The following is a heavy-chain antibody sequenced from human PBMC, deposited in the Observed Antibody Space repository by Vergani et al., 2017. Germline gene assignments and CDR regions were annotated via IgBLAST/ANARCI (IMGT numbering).Heavy chain of an antibody. J-gene: IGHJ4*02. V-gene: IGHV3-30*18. D-gene: IGHD2-15*01. CDR2: ISYDGSNK. Sequence: QVQLVESGGGVVQPGRSLRLSCAASGFTFSSYGMHWVRQAPGKGLEWVAVISYDGSNKYYAVSVKGRFTISRDNSKNTLYLQMNSLRAEDTAVYYCAKMITGYCSGGSCYSVFFDYWGQGTLVTVSS. CDR3: AKMITGYCSGGSCYSVFFDY. CDR1: GFTFSSYG.